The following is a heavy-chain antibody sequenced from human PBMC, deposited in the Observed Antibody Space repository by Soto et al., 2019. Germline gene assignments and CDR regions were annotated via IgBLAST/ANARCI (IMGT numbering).Heavy chain of an antibody. Sequence: GGSLRLSCAASGFTFSSYAMSWVRQAPGKGLEWVSAISGSGGSTYYADSVKGRFTISRDNSKNTLYLQMNSLRAEDTAVYYCAKDGSNDGYYYYGMDVWGQGTTVTVSS. J-gene: IGHJ6*02. CDR3: AKDGSNDGYYYYGMDV. V-gene: IGHV3-23*01. CDR1: GFTFSSYA. CDR2: ISGSGGST. D-gene: IGHD1-1*01.